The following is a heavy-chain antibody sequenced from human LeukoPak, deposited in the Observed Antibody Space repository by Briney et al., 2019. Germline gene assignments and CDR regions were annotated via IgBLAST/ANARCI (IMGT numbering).Heavy chain of an antibody. CDR2: IKQDGSEK. J-gene: IGHJ4*02. CDR1: GFTFSSYW. CDR3: ARDYGYSYGYDY. D-gene: IGHD5-18*01. V-gene: IGHV3-7*05. Sequence: GGSLRLSCAASGFTFSSYWMNWVRQAPAKGRDGVANIKQDGSEKFCLDSVKGRFTISRDNAKNSLCLQMNSLRAEDTAVYYCARDYGYSYGYDYWGQGTLVTVS.